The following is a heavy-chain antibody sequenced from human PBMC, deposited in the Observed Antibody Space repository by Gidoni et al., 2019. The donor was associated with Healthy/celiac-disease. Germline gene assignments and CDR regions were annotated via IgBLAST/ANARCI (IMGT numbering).Heavy chain of an antibody. CDR3: ARQVAMVMSGDFDL. D-gene: IGHD5-18*01. Sequence: QLQLQESGPGLVKPSETLSLTCTVSGGSISSSSYYWGWIRQPPGKGLEWIGSIYYSGSTYYNPSLKSRVTISVDTSKNQFSLKLSSVTAADTAVYYCARQVAMVMSGDFDLWGRGTLVTVSS. V-gene: IGHV4-39*01. CDR1: GGSISSSSYY. J-gene: IGHJ2*01. CDR2: IYYSGST.